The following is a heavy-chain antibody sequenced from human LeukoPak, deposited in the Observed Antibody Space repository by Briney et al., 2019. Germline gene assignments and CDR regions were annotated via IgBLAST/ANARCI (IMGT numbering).Heavy chain of an antibody. CDR2: INHSGST. CDR3: AGPVRGARGTNWFDP. V-gene: IGHV4-34*01. CDR1: GGSFSGYY. Sequence: SETLSLTCAVYGGSFSGYYWSWIRQPPGKGLEWIGEINHSGSTNYNPSLKSRVTISVDTSKNQSSLKLSSVTAADTAVYYCAGPVRGARGTNWFDPWGQGTLVTVSS. J-gene: IGHJ5*02. D-gene: IGHD3-16*01.